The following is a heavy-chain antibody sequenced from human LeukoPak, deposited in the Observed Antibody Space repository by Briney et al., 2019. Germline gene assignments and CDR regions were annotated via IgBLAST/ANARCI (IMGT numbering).Heavy chain of an antibody. Sequence: AIIPTFGTANYAQKFQRRVTITADESTSTAYMELSSLRSEDTAVYYCARGLPSGYPFDYWGQGTLVTVSS. CDR2: IIPTFGTA. CDR3: ARGLPSGYPFDY. D-gene: IGHD3-22*01. J-gene: IGHJ4*02. V-gene: IGHV1-69*01.